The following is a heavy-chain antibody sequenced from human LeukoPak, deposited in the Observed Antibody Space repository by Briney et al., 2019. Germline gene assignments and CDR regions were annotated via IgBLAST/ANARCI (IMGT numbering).Heavy chain of an antibody. CDR1: GYTFTSYA. CDR3: ASLYCYDSSGYQGAFDI. V-gene: IGHV1-3*01. Sequence: GSVKVSCKASGYTFTSYAMHWVRQAPGQRLEWMGWINAGNGNTKYSQKFQGRVTITRDTSASTAYMELSSLRSEDTAVYYCASLYCYDSSGYQGAFDIWGQGTMVTVSS. D-gene: IGHD3-22*01. CDR2: INAGNGNT. J-gene: IGHJ3*02.